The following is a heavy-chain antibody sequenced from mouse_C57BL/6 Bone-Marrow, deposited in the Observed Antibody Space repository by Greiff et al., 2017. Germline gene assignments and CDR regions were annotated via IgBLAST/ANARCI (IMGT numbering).Heavy chain of an antibody. J-gene: IGHJ4*01. CDR2: ISGGSSTI. V-gene: IGHV5-17*01. Sequence: EVQVVESGGGLVKPGGSLKLSWAASGFPFSDYGMHWVSQAPEKGLEWVAYISGGSSTIYYADTVKGRFTISRDTAKNTLFLQMTSLRSEDTAMFYCASSYYGMDYWGQGTSVTVSS. CDR3: ASSYYGMDY. CDR1: GFPFSDYG.